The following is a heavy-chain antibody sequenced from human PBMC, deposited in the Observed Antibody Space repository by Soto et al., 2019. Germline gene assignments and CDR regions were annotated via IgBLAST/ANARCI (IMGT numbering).Heavy chain of an antibody. J-gene: IGHJ4*02. CDR2: ISSTTNYI. V-gene: IGHV3-21*06. CDR3: ARESEDLTSNFAY. CDR1: GFTFTRYS. Sequence: RLSCAASGFTFTRYSMNWVRQAPGKGLEWVSSISSTTNYIYYGDSMKGRFTISRDNAKNSLYLEMNSLRAEDTAVYYCARESEDLTSNFAYWGQGTLVTVSS.